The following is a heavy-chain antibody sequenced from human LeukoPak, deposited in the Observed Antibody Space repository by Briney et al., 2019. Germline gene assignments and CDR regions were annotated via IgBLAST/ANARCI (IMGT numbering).Heavy chain of an antibody. D-gene: IGHD3-10*01. CDR1: GFTFSGAW. CDR3: ARVSGPGMNEYFHL. Sequence: PGGSLRLSRAASGFTFSGAWLHSVRPAPGKGLVWVSRINNDGTTTKYADSVKGRFTISRDNAKSTLYLQMNSLRAEDTAVYYCARVSGPGMNEYFHLWGQGTLVTVSS. J-gene: IGHJ1*01. V-gene: IGHV3-74*01. CDR2: INNDGTTT.